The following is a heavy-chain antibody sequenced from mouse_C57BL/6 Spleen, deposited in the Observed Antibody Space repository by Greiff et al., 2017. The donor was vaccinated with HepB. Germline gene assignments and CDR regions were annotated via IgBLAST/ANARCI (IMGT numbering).Heavy chain of an antibody. D-gene: IGHD2-2*01. J-gene: IGHJ3*01. V-gene: IGHV1-81*01. CDR3: ARGVYSVYAGFAY. Sequence: QVQLQQSGAELARPGASVKLSCKASGYTFTSYGISWVKQRTGQGLEWIGEIYPRSGNTYYNEKFKGKATLTADKSSSTAHMELRSLTSQDSAVYFCARGVYSVYAGFAYWGPGTLVSVSA. CDR2: IYPRSGNT. CDR1: GYTFTSYG.